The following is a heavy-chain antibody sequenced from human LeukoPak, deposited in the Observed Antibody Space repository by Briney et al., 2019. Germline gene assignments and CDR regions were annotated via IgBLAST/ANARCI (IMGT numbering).Heavy chain of an antibody. CDR3: ASALEYRSSGWFDP. D-gene: IGHD6-6*01. V-gene: IGHV1-8*01. J-gene: IGHJ5*02. Sequence: SAKVSCKASGYTFTSDDINCVRQATGQGVGWMGWMNPNSGNTGYAQKFQGRVTMTRNTTTSTAYMQLSSLRSEDTAVYYCASALEYRSSGWFDPWGQGTLVTVPS. CDR2: MNPNSGNT. CDR1: GYTFTSDD.